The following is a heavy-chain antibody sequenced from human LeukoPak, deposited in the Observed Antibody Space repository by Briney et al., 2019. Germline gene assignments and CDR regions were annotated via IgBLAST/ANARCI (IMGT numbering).Heavy chain of an antibody. CDR2: ISSTGGTI. Sequence: GGSLRLSCAASGFTFSSNSMNWVRQAPGKGLEWVSYISSTGGTIYYADSMKGRFTISRDNAKNSLYLQMNSLRVEDTAVYYCARLGFGDFWSGYYPFDYWGQGTLVTVSS. D-gene: IGHD3-3*01. J-gene: IGHJ4*02. CDR3: ARLGFGDFWSGYYPFDY. V-gene: IGHV3-48*04. CDR1: GFTFSSNS.